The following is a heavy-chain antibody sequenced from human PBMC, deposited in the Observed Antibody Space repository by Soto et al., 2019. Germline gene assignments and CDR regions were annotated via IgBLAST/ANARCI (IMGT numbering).Heavy chain of an antibody. CDR3: ARGLGREYRDNTGYFRLDH. J-gene: IGHJ4*02. D-gene: IGHD3-22*01. CDR1: GFTVSSHY. V-gene: IGHV3-53*01. CDR2: LYPDGRA. Sequence: PGGSLRLSCTASGFTVSSHYLTWVRQAPGKGLKWVSVLYPDGRAYHADSVKGRFTVSTDNSKNSVHLQMNNLRAEDSAVYYCARGLGREYRDNTGYFRLDHWGQGTLVTVSS.